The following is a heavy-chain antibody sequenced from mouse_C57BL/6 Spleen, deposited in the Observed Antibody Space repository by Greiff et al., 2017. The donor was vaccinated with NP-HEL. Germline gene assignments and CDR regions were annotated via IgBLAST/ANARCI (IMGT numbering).Heavy chain of an antibody. CDR2: IYPGDGDT. V-gene: IGHV1-82*01. CDR3: ARRDWYFDV. Sequence: VQLQQSGPELVKPEASVKISCKASGYAFSSSWMNWVKQRPGKGLEWIGRIYPGDGDTNYNGKFKGKATLTADKSSSTAYMQLSSLTSEDSAVYFCARRDWYFDVWGTGTTVTVSS. J-gene: IGHJ1*03. CDR1: GYAFSSSW.